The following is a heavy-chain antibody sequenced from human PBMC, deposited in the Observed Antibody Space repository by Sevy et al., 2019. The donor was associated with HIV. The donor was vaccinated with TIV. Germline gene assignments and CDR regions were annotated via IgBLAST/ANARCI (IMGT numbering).Heavy chain of an antibody. CDR2: IKGDGSDK. CDR3: AHETFGRFES. J-gene: IGHJ4*02. Sequence: GGSLRLSCAASGFTFSANWINWVRQAPGKGLEWVANIKGDGSDKHYVDSVEGRFTISRDNAKNLLYLQMNSLRVEDTAVYYCAHETFGRFESWGQGTLVTVSS. CDR1: GFTFSANW. V-gene: IGHV3-7*01. D-gene: IGHD3-16*01.